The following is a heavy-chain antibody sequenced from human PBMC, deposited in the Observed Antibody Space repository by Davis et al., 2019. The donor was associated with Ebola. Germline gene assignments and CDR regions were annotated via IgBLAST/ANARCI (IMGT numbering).Heavy chain of an antibody. CDR1: GFTFSSYA. D-gene: IGHD1-26*01. Sequence: PGGSLRLSCAASGFTFSSYAMHWVRQAPGKGLEWVAIISFDGGNKNHADSVKGRFTISRDNSKNTLYLQVNSLRADDTAVYYCARVKWGGPAAEWGQGTLVTVSS. CDR2: ISFDGGNK. J-gene: IGHJ4*02. V-gene: IGHV3-30*04. CDR3: ARVKWGGPAAE.